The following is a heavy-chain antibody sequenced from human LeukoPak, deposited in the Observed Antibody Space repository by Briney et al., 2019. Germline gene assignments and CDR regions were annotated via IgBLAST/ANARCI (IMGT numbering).Heavy chain of an antibody. Sequence: ASVKVSCKASGYTFTNYGINWVRQAPGQGLEWMGWISAYNGNTNYAQKFQGRATMTTDTSTSTAYMELRSLRSDDTAAYYCARDLSRRTDWFFWPGIYWGQGTLVTVSS. CDR1: GYTFTNYG. D-gene: IGHD3/OR15-3a*01. V-gene: IGHV1-18*01. J-gene: IGHJ4*02. CDR2: ISAYNGNT. CDR3: ARDLSRRTDWFFWPGIY.